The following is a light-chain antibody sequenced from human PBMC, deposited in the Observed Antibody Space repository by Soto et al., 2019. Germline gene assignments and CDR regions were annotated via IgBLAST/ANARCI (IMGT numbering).Light chain of an antibody. J-gene: IGKJ5*01. CDR2: GAF. V-gene: IGKV3-20*01. Sequence: EIVLTQSPGTLSLSPGERATLSCRASQSVSSSYLAWYQQKPGQAPRLLIYGAFGRATGMPDRCSGSGSGTDSTLTINRLEPEDFAVYYCQQYGSSPPVTFGQGTRLEIK. CDR3: QQYGSSPPVT. CDR1: QSVSSSY.